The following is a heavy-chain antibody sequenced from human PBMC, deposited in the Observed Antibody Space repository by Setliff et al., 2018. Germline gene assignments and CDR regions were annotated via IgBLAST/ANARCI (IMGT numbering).Heavy chain of an antibody. V-gene: IGHV3-23*01. Sequence: GGSLRLSCAASGFTFSSSAMAWVRQAPGKGLEWVSAISSTITSTYYADSVKGRFTISRDNSKNTLYLQMNSLKTEDTAVYYCTTGQNTPYDSSGYYNYWGQGTLVTVSS. J-gene: IGHJ4*02. D-gene: IGHD3-22*01. CDR3: TTGQNTPYDSSGYYNY. CDR1: GFTFSSSA. CDR2: ISSTITST.